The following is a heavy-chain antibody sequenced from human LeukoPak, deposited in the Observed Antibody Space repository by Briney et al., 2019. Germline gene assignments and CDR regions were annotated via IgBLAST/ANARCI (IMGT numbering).Heavy chain of an antibody. D-gene: IGHD2-2*01. Sequence: PSETLSLTCTVSGGPISSYYWSWIRQPPGKGLEWIGYIYYSGSTNYNPSLKSRVTISVDTSKKEFSLKLSSVTAADTAVYYCARDPVDQPYWFFDLWGRGTLVTVSS. CDR2: IYYSGST. J-gene: IGHJ2*01. CDR1: GGPISSYY. CDR3: ARDPVDQPYWFFDL. V-gene: IGHV4-59*01.